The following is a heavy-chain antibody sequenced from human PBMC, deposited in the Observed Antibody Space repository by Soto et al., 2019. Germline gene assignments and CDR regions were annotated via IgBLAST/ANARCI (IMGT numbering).Heavy chain of an antibody. CDR1: GGSIISGGYY. J-gene: IGHJ4*02. V-gene: IGHV4-31*03. CDR3: ARLDSSGYYYGYYFDY. D-gene: IGHD3-22*01. CDR2: IYYSGRT. Sequence: LCLTYTVSGGSIISGGYYLSWIRPHPGKGLEWIGYIYYSGRTYYNPCLKSRVTISVDTSKDQFSLKLSSVTAADTAVYYCARLDSSGYYYGYYFDYWGQGTLVTVS.